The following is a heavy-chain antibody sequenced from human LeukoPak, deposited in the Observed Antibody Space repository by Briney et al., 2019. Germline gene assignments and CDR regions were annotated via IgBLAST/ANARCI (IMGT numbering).Heavy chain of an antibody. D-gene: IGHD2-15*01. CDR3: ARDLPFFVVVVAATMDAFDI. CDR1: GYTLTELS. Sequence: GASVKVSCKVSGYTLTELSMHWVRQAPGKGLEWMGGFDPEDGETIYAQKFQGRVTMTEDTSTDTAYMELSSLRSEDTAVYYCARDLPFFVVVVAATMDAFDIWGQGAMVTVSS. V-gene: IGHV1-24*01. J-gene: IGHJ3*02. CDR2: FDPEDGET.